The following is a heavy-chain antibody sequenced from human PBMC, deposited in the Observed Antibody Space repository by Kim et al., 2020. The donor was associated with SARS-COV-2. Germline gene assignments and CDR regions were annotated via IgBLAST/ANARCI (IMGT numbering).Heavy chain of an antibody. V-gene: IGHV3-9*01. D-gene: IGHD4-4*01. J-gene: IGHJ6*02. Sequence: YADSVKGRCTSSRDNAKNSLYLQMNSLRAEDTALYYCAKDWHNYPDHGVDVWGQGTTVTVSS. CDR3: AKDWHNYPDHGVDV.